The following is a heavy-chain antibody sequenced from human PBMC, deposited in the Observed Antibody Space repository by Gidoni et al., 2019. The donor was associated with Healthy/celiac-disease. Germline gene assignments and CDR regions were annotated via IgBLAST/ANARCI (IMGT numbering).Heavy chain of an antibody. CDR1: GFALSTSGVG. CDR2: IYWNDDK. Sequence: QIPLKESGPTLVKPTQTRTPTCTFAGFALSTSGVGVGWIRQRPGQALEWLALIYWNDDKRYSPYLKSRLTITKDTSKNQVVLTMTNMDPVDTATYYCAHRPREGGSGSWVDFDYWGQGTLVTVSS. V-gene: IGHV2-5*01. CDR3: AHRPREGGSGSWVDFDY. J-gene: IGHJ4*02. D-gene: IGHD3-10*01.